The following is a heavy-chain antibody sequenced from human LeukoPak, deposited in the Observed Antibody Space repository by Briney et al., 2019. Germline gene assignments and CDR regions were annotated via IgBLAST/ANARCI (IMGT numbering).Heavy chain of an antibody. J-gene: IGHJ4*02. CDR1: GFTFSSYA. V-gene: IGHV3-30-3*01. Sequence: GGSLRLSCAASGFTFSSYAMHWVRQAPGKGLQWLALTSDDGSAKYYTDSVKGRFTISRDNSQNTLYLQMNSLRADETAIYYCARAPGGFHGDYSPIAYWGQGTLVTVSS. D-gene: IGHD4-17*01. CDR2: TSDDGSAK. CDR3: ARAPGGFHGDYSPIAY.